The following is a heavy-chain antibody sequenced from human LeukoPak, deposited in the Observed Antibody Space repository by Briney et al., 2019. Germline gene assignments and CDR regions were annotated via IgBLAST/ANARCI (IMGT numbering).Heavy chain of an antibody. Sequence: SETLSLTCTVSGGSISSGDYYWSWIRQPPGKGLEWIGYIYYSGSTYYNPSLKSRVTISVDTSKNQFSLKLSSVTAADTAVYYCARGDAIDKTTVTTFRAFDIWGQGTMVTVSS. D-gene: IGHD4-17*01. CDR2: IYYSGST. CDR1: GGSISSGDYY. J-gene: IGHJ3*02. V-gene: IGHV4-30-4*08. CDR3: ARGDAIDKTTVTTFRAFDI.